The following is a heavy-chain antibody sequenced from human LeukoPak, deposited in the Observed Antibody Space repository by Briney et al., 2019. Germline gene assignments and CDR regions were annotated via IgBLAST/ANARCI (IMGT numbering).Heavy chain of an antibody. J-gene: IGHJ3*02. Sequence: GRSLRLSCAASGFTFSHYGVHWVRQAPGKGLEWVSYISSSGSTIYYADSVKGRFTISRDSAKNSLYLQMNSLRAEDTAVYYCARRQQPIAFDIRGQGTMVTVSS. D-gene: IGHD6-13*01. CDR1: GFTFSHYG. V-gene: IGHV3-48*04. CDR2: ISSSGSTI. CDR3: ARRQQPIAFDI.